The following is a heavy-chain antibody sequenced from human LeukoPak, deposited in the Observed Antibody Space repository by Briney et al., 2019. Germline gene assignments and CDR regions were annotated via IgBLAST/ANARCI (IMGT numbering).Heavy chain of an antibody. CDR2: ISSSSSYI. V-gene: IGHV3-21*01. CDR3: ARAGWLVGDFFDY. J-gene: IGHJ4*02. D-gene: IGHD6-19*01. Sequence: GGSLRLSCAASGFTFSSYSMNWVRQAPGKGLEWVSSISSSSSYIYYADSVKGRFTVSRDNAKNSLYLQVNSLRAEDTAVYYCARAGWLVGDFFDYWGQGTLVTVSS. CDR1: GFTFSSYS.